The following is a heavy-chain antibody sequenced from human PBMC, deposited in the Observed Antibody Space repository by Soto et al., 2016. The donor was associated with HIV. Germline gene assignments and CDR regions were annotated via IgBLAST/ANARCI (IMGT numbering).Heavy chain of an antibody. V-gene: IGHV4-34*02. Sequence: QVQLQQWGAGLLKPSETLSLTCGVYGGSFSPYQWSWIRQAPGKGLEWIGEIHDSGSDSYNPSLKSRVTISVDMSKSQFSLKLNSVIAADTAVYYCARQTRGPRIAVAGPTGHAFDSLGQGTVVIVSS. CDR1: GGSFSPYQ. D-gene: IGHD6-19*01. CDR3: ARQTRGPRIAVAGPTGHAFDS. J-gene: IGHJ3*01. CDR2: IHDSGSD.